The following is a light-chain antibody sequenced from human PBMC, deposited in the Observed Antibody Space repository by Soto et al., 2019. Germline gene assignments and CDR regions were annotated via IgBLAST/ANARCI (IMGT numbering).Light chain of an antibody. CDR1: SSDVGDYNY. CDR3: ASYTNSGKAV. Sequence: QSALTQPASVSASPGQSITISCTGTSSDVGDYNYVSWYQQHPGNDPKLLIFQVSKWPSGIPSRFSGSKSGNTASLTIYGLRAEDEADYYCASYTNSGKAVFGGGTKLTVL. CDR2: QVS. J-gene: IGLJ2*01. V-gene: IGLV2-14*03.